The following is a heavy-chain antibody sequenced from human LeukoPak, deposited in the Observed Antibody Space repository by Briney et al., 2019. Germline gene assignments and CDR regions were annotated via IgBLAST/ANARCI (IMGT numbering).Heavy chain of an antibody. CDR2: ISGSGGST. CDR1: GFTFSSYA. V-gene: IGHV3-23*01. D-gene: IGHD4-17*01. Sequence: GGSLRLSCAASGFTFSSYAMSWVRQAPGKGLEWVSGISGSGGSTYYADSVKGRFTISRDYSKNTLYLQLNSLRAEDTAIYYCATFYGDYYYYYYMDVWGKGTTVTVSS. CDR3: ATFYGDYYYYYYMDV. J-gene: IGHJ6*03.